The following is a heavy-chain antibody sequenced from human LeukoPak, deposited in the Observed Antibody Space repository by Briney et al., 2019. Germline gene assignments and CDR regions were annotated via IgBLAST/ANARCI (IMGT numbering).Heavy chain of an antibody. CDR3: TTGYCSRTSCYYFDY. CDR1: GFTFSSHW. Sequence: GGSLRLSCAASGFTFSSHWMHWVRQVPGKGLVWVSRISTDGSATTYADSVKGRFTISRDDSKNTLYLQMNSLKTEDTAVYYCTTGYCSRTSCYYFDYWGQGTLVTVSS. D-gene: IGHD2-2*01. V-gene: IGHV3-74*01. CDR2: ISTDGSAT. J-gene: IGHJ4*02.